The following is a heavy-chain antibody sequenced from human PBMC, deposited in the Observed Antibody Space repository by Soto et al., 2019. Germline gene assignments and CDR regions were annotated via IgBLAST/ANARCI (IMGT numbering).Heavy chain of an antibody. Sequence: SETLSLTCTVSGGSISSDDYYWSWIRQPPGKGLEWIGYIYYSGSTYYNPSLKSRVTISVDTSKNQFSLKLSSVTAADTAVYYCASAFTYYYDSSGLNWFDPWGQGTLVTVSS. CDR1: GGSISSDDYY. V-gene: IGHV4-30-4*01. CDR3: ASAFTYYYDSSGLNWFDP. D-gene: IGHD3-22*01. J-gene: IGHJ5*02. CDR2: IYYSGST.